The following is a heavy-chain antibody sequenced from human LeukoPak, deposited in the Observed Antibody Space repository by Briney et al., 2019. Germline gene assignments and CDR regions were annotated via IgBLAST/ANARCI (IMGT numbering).Heavy chain of an antibody. J-gene: IGHJ4*02. D-gene: IGHD3-3*01. CDR1: GASIGSGEYY. Sequence: SQTLSLTCTVSGASIGSGEYYWSWIRQVPGKGLEWIGYVHNSGTTFYNPSLKSRVIISVDTSKDQFSLRLDSVTAADTAVYFCARGGVIILRTIYDYFDYWGQGTLVSVST. V-gene: IGHV4-31*03. CDR2: VHNSGTT. CDR3: ARGGVIILRTIYDYFDY.